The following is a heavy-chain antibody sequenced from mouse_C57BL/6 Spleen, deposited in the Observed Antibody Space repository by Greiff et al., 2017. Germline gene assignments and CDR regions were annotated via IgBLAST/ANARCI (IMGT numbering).Heavy chain of an antibody. V-gene: IGHV3-8*01. Sequence: EVKVVESGPGLAKPSQTLSLTCSVTGYSITSDYWNWIRKFPGNKLEYMGYISYSGSTYYNPSLKSRISITRDTSKNKYYLQLNSVTTEDTATYYCARSYDYDGAWFAYWGQGTLGTVSA. J-gene: IGHJ3*01. CDR2: ISYSGST. CDR1: GYSITSDY. CDR3: ARSYDYDGAWFAY. D-gene: IGHD2-4*01.